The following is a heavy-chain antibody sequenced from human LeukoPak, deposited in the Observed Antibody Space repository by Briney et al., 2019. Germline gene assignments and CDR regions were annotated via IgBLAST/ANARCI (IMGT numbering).Heavy chain of an antibody. CDR2: ISWNGRST. CDR1: GFTFDDYD. J-gene: IGHJ4*02. D-gene: IGHD1-26*01. V-gene: IGHV3-20*04. CDR3: AKPRPGGATEPFDS. Sequence: GGSLRLSCAASGFTFDDYDLNWVRQAPGKGLEWVSGISWNGRSTAYAESLKGRFTISRDNAKNSLYLQMNSLRAEDTAVYYCAKPRPGGATEPFDSWGQGTLVTVSS.